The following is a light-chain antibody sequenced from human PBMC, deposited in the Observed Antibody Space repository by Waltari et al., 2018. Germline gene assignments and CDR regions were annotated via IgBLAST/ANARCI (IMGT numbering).Light chain of an antibody. CDR2: EGT. CDR3: SSYAGSSTLV. V-gene: IGLV2-23*01. J-gene: IGLJ2*01. CDR1: SSDIGSYNL. Sequence: QSALTQPASVSGSPGQSITISCTGTSSDIGSYNLVSWYQQHPGEAPKLMIYEGTKRPSGVSNRFSGSKSGNTASLTISGLQAEDEADYYCSSYAGSSTLVFGGGTKLTVL.